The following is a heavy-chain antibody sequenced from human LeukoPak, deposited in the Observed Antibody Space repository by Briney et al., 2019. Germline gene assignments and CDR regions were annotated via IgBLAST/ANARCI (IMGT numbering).Heavy chain of an antibody. CDR2: IRYDGSNK. CDR1: GFTFSSYG. CDR3: ASYDFWRGYWYYFDY. V-gene: IGHV3-30*02. Sequence: PGGSLRLSCAASGFTFSSYGMHWVRQAPGKGLEWVSFIRYDGSNKYYADSVKGRFTISRDNSKNTLYLQMNSLRAEDTAVYYCASYDFWRGYWYYFDYWGQGTLDTVSS. J-gene: IGHJ4*02. D-gene: IGHD3-3*01.